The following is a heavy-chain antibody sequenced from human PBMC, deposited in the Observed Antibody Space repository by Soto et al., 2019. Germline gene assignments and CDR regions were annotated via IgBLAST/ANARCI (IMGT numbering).Heavy chain of an antibody. CDR2: IYHSGST. V-gene: IGHV4-30-2*01. D-gene: IGHD2-15*01. Sequence: SETLSLTCAVSGGSISSGGYSWSWIRQPPGKGLEWIGYIYHSGSTYYNPSLKSRVTISVDRSKNQFSLKLSSVTAADTAVYYCARGFRVGRYCSGGSCYPRGGYYYYMDVWGKGTTVTVSS. CDR3: ARGFRVGRYCSGGSCYPRGGYYYYMDV. CDR1: GGSISSGGYS. J-gene: IGHJ6*03.